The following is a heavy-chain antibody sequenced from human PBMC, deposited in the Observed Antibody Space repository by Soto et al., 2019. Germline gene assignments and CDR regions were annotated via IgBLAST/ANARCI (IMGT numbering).Heavy chain of an antibody. J-gene: IGHJ5*02. V-gene: IGHV4-34*01. Sequence: SETLSLTCAVYGGSFSGYYWSWIRQPPGKGLEWIGEINHSGSTNYNPSLKSRVTISVDTSKNQFSLKLSSVTAADTAVYYCAREEEGPIAARFSWFDPWGQGTLVTVSS. CDR1: GGSFSGYY. CDR3: AREEEGPIAARFSWFDP. D-gene: IGHD6-6*01. CDR2: INHSGST.